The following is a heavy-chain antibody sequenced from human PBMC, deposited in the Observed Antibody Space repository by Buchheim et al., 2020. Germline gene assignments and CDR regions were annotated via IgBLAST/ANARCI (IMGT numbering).Heavy chain of an antibody. Sequence: QVQLVESGGGLVKPGGSLRLSCAASGITFSNYYMNWIRQAPGKGLVWVSYISTTGSNSNYADSVKGRFTISRDNAKNSLYLQMNSLRAEDTAVYYCARSTYSAYDSYYFDYWGQGTL. V-gene: IGHV3-11*06. CDR2: ISTTGSNS. D-gene: IGHD5-12*01. J-gene: IGHJ4*02. CDR3: ARSTYSAYDSYYFDY. CDR1: GITFSNYY.